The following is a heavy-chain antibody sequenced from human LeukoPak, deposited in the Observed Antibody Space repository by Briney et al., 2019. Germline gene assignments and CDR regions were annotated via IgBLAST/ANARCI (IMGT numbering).Heavy chain of an antibody. D-gene: IGHD3-22*01. CDR3: ARGDTYYDSSDFEY. Sequence: GGSLRLSCAASGFTFSSYSMNWVRQTPGKGLEWVSSISSSSSYIYYADSVKGRFTISRDNAKNSLYLQMNSLRAEDTAVYYCARGDTYYDSSDFEYWGQGTLVTVSS. CDR2: ISSSSSYI. J-gene: IGHJ4*02. V-gene: IGHV3-21*01. CDR1: GFTFSSYS.